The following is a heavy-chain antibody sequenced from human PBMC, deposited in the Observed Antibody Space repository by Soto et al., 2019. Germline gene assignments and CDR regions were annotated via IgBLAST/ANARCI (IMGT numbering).Heavy chain of an antibody. CDR1: GFTFRDHA. D-gene: IGHD1-26*01. J-gene: IGHJ6*02. V-gene: IGHV3-33*01. CDR2: IWNDGSNK. Sequence: PGGSLRLSCAASGFTFRDHAMHWVRQAPGKGREWLAIIWNDGSNKFYAGSVQGRFTISRDNSKNTVYLQMNTLSAEDTAVYYCARALFPEVDIYAMDAWGQGTTVTVSS. CDR3: ARALFPEVDIYAMDA.